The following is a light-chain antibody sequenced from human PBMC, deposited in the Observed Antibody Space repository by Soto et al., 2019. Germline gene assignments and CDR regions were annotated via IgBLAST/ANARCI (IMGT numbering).Light chain of an antibody. CDR1: QSVSSH. V-gene: IGKV3-20*01. Sequence: EIVLTQSPGNLSLSAGERATLSCRASQSVSSHLAWYQQKPGQATRLLIYGTSSRATGVPDRVSGSGSGTDFTLTITSLQPEEFATYYCQQSYTTPRTFGQGTKVDIK. CDR2: GTS. J-gene: IGKJ1*01. CDR3: QQSYTTPRT.